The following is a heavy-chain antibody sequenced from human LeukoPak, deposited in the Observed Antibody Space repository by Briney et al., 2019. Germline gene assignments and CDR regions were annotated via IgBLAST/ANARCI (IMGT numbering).Heavy chain of an antibody. V-gene: IGHV4-38-2*01. Sequence: PSETLSLTCGVSGYSISSGYYWGWIRQSPGKGLEWIGSIFHSRKTYYNLSLKSRVTISVDTSKNQFSLKLTSVTAADTAVYYCARGDIPDFWGQGTLVTVSS. J-gene: IGHJ4*02. CDR2: IFHSRKT. CDR3: ARGDIPDF. D-gene: IGHD2-21*01. CDR1: GYSISSGYY.